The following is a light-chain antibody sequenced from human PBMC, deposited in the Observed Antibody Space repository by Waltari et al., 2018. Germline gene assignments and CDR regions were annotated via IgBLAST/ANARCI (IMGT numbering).Light chain of an antibody. CDR1: SSDVGGYNY. J-gene: IGLJ3*02. Sequence: QSALTQPASVSGSPGQSITISCTGTSSDVGGYNYVSWYQHHPGKAPKLIIYGVSKRPSGVSNRFSGSKSGNTASLTISGLQAEDEADYYCSSYTSSTTWVFGGGTKLTVL. V-gene: IGLV2-14*03. CDR2: GVS. CDR3: SSYTSSTTWV.